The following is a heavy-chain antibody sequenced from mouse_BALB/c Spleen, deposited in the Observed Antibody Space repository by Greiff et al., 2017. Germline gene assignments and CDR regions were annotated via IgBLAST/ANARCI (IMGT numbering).Heavy chain of an antibody. CDR3: ARERDGSSYGYAMDY. V-gene: IGHV14-3*02. Sequence: EVQLQQSGAELVKPGASVKLSCTASGFNIKDTYMHWVKQRPEQGLEWIGRIDPANGNTKYDPKFQGKATITADTSSNTAYLQLSSLTSEDTAVYYCARERDGSSYGYAMDYWGQGTSVTVSS. CDR1: GFNIKDTY. D-gene: IGHD1-1*01. CDR2: IDPANGNT. J-gene: IGHJ4*01.